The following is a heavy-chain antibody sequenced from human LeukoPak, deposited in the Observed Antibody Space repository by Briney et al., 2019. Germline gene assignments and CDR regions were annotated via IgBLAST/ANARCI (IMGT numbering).Heavy chain of an antibody. CDR2: LYSDGNT. V-gene: IGHV3-53*01. CDR1: GFTVITND. CDR3: ARGVEPLAAITLAY. D-gene: IGHD1-14*01. J-gene: IGHJ4*02. Sequence: GGSLRLSCAASGFTVITNDMTWVRQAPGKGLEWVSVLYSDGNTKYADSVQGRFTISRDNSKNTLYLEMNSLSPDDTAVYYCARGVEPLAAITLAYWGQGTLVTVSS.